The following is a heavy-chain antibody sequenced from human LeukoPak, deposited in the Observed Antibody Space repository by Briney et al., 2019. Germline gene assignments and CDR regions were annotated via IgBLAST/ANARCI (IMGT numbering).Heavy chain of an antibody. Sequence: SETLSLTCAVYGGSFSGYYWSWIRQPPGKGLEWIGEINHSGSTNYNPSLKSRVTISVDTSKNQFSLKLSSVTAADTAVYYCARGVSIAALKPFDYWGKGTLVTVSS. CDR2: INHSGST. CDR1: GGSFSGYY. V-gene: IGHV4-34*01. J-gene: IGHJ4*02. CDR3: ARGVSIAALKPFDY. D-gene: IGHD6-6*01.